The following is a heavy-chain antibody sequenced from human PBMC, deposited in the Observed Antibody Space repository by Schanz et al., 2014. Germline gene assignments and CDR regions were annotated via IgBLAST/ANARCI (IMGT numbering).Heavy chain of an antibody. CDR2: ISGGGGTT. D-gene: IGHD2-15*01. Sequence: EVQLLESGGGLVQPGGSLRLSCAASGFIFSSYAMSWVRQAPGKGLEWVSAISGGGGTTYYTDSVKGRFTISRDNAENTLFLQMNSLRAGDTAVYYCARKVVAAIGGYYDNWGQGTLVIGSS. CDR3: ARKVVAAIGGYYDN. CDR1: GFIFSSYA. J-gene: IGHJ4*02. V-gene: IGHV3-23*01.